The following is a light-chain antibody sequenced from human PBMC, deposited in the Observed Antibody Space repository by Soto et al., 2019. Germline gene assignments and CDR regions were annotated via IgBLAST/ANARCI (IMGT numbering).Light chain of an antibody. Sequence: EIVFTQSPGTLSLSPGQRATLSCMASRNVRGSNLAWYQQKPGQAPRLLINGASSRATGIPDRFSGSGSGTDFTLNIRRLETEDLAVYDCQQYGSSPLSFGRGNKGDI. V-gene: IGKV3-20*01. CDR3: QQYGSSPLS. CDR1: RNVRGSN. CDR2: GAS. J-gene: IGKJ4*01.